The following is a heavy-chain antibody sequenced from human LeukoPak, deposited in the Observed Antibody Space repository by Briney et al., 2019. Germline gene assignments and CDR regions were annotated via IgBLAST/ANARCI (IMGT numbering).Heavy chain of an antibody. V-gene: IGHV3-30-3*02. CDR3: AKRSPYYFDF. CDR2: VSYDGSNE. Sequence: PGGSLRLSCAASGFSFSTYAVHWVRQAPGKGLEWVAVVSYDGSNEYYADSVKGRFTISRDNSKNTLFLQMNSLRAEDTAVYYCAKRSPYYFDFWGQGTLVTVSS. CDR1: GFSFSTYA. J-gene: IGHJ4*02.